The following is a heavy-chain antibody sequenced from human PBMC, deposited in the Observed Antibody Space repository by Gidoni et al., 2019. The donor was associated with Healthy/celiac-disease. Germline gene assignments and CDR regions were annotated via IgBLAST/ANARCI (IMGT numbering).Heavy chain of an antibody. CDR3: ASRTTVTTPYWYFDL. D-gene: IGHD4-17*01. CDR1: GGTFSSYA. V-gene: IGHV1-69*01. Sequence: QVQLVQSGAEVKKPGSSVKVSCKASGGTFSSYAISWVRQAPGQGLEWMGGIIPIFGTANYAQKFQGRVTITADESTSTAYMELSSLRSEDTAVYYWASRTTVTTPYWYFDLWGRGTLVTVSS. J-gene: IGHJ2*01. CDR2: IIPIFGTA.